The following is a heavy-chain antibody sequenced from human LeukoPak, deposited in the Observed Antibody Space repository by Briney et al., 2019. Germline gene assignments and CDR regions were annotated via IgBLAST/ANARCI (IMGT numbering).Heavy chain of an antibody. Sequence: GGSLRLSCAASGFIFSDFDMSWVRQAPGKGLEWVPAISHSGRSTYYADSVKGRFTISRDNAKNSLYLQMNSLRAEDTAVYYCARVYCSGGSCSPFDYWGQGTLVTVSS. CDR2: ISHSGRST. J-gene: IGHJ4*02. CDR3: ARVYCSGGSCSPFDY. V-gene: IGHV3-23*01. CDR1: GFIFSDFD. D-gene: IGHD2-15*01.